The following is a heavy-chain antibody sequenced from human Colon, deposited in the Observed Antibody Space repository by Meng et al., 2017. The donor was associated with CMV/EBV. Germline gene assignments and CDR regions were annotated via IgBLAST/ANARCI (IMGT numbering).Heavy chain of an antibody. CDR1: GDSVSTNSGA. D-gene: IGHD2-15*01. J-gene: IGHJ4*02. CDR3: AKSLPHFDY. Sequence: VQLQQSGRGLVKPSQTLALTCAISGDSVSTNSGAWNWLRQSPSRGLEWLGRTYYRSKWYNDYAVSVKSRITINPDTSKNQFSLQLTSVTPEDTAVYYCAKSLPHFDYWGQGTLVTVSS. V-gene: IGHV6-1*01. CDR2: TYYRSKWYN.